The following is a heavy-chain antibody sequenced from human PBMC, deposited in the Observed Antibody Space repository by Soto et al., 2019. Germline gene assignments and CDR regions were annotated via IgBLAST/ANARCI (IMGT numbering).Heavy chain of an antibody. CDR1: GFTFSSDA. V-gene: IGHV3-23*01. J-gene: IGHJ3*02. CDR2: ISGSGGST. D-gene: IGHD3-22*01. CDR3: ANIWGSSGSLDAFDI. Sequence: HPGGSLRLSCAASGFTFSSDAMSWVRQAPGKGLEWVSAISGSGGSTYYADSVKGRFTISRDNSKNTLYLQMNSLRAEDTAVYYCANIWGSSGSLDAFDIWGQGTMVTVSS.